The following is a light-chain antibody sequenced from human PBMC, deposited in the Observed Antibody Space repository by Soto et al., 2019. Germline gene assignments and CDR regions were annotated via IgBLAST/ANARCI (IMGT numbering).Light chain of an antibody. V-gene: IGKV3-20*01. Sequence: EILLTQSPCTLSLSPGERSTLSCRAIQSVSNNYLAWYQQKPGQAPRLLIYGASNRATGIPDRFSGSGSGTDFTLTISRLEPEDFAVYYCQQYGSSGTFGQGTKVDIK. CDR3: QQYGSSGT. J-gene: IGKJ1*01. CDR1: QSVSNNY. CDR2: GAS.